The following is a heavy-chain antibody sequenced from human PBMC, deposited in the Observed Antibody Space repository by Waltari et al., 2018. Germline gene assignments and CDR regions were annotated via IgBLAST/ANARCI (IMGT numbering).Heavy chain of an antibody. CDR3: ARDPPRGYDGDAFDI. Sequence: QVQLVQSGAEVKKPGASVKVSCKASGYTFTGYYMHWVRQAPGQGLEWMGRIIPFFGTANYAQKFQGRVTITADKSTSTAYMELSSLRSEDTAVYYCARDPPRGYDGDAFDIWGQGTMVTVSS. J-gene: IGHJ3*02. V-gene: IGHV1-69*06. D-gene: IGHD5-12*01. CDR2: IIPFFGTA. CDR1: GYTFTGYY.